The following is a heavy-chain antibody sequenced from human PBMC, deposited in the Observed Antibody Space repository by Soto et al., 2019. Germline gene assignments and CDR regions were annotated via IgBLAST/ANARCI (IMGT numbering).Heavy chain of an antibody. Sequence: SLRLSCAASGFTFSSYGMHWVRQAPGKGLEWVAVIWYDGSNKYYADSVKGRFTISRDNSKNTLYLQMNSLRAEDTAVYYCAREMKDYDFWSGYYGATYYYGMDVWGQGTTVTVSS. V-gene: IGHV3-33*01. CDR2: IWYDGSNK. CDR3: AREMKDYDFWSGYYGATYYYGMDV. J-gene: IGHJ6*02. CDR1: GFTFSSYG. D-gene: IGHD3-3*01.